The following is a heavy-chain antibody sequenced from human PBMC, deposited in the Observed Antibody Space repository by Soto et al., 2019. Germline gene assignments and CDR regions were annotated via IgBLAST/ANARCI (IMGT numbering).Heavy chain of an antibody. D-gene: IGHD6-6*01. CDR3: ARLEGLATSSYYFDF. V-gene: IGHV4-39*01. J-gene: IGHJ4*02. CDR1: DDSINSDKYY. CDR2: IYYRGNA. Sequence: QLQLQESGPGLVKPSETLSLTCSVSDDSINSDKYYWGWIHQPPGKGLEWIGSIYYRGNAYYNPSLQTRVTISLDKAKSQFSLKLNSVTAADSAVYFCARLEGLATSSYYFDFWGPGALVTVSS.